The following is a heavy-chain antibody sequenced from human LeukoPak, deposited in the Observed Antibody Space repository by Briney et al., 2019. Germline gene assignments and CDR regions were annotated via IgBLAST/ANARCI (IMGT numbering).Heavy chain of an antibody. CDR2: ISSSSSYI. CDR3: ARDRWQLAQDFDY. Sequence: GGSLRLSCAASGSTFSSYSMNWVRQAPGKGLEWVSSISSSSSYIYYADSVKGRFTISRDNAKNSLYLQMNSLRAEDTAVYYCARDRWQLAQDFDYWDQGTLVTVSS. CDR1: GSTFSSYS. D-gene: IGHD6-6*01. V-gene: IGHV3-21*01. J-gene: IGHJ4*02.